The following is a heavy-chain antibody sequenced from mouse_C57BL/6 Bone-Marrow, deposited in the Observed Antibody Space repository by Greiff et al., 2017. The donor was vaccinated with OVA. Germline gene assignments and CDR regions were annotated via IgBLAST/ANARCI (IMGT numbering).Heavy chain of an antibody. J-gene: IGHJ4*01. Sequence: EVQLQQSGPELVKPGASVKISCKASGYTFTDYYMNWVKQSHGKSLEWIGDINPSNGGTSYNQKFKGKATLTVDKSSSTAYMELRSLTSEDSAVYYCAREMLITTVVARNYAMDYWGQGTSVTVSS. CDR1: GYTFTDYY. D-gene: IGHD1-1*01. CDR2: INPSNGGT. V-gene: IGHV1-26*01. CDR3: AREMLITTVVARNYAMDY.